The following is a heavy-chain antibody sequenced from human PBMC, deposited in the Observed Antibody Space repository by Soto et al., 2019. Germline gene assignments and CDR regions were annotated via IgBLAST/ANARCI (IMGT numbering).Heavy chain of an antibody. CDR1: GYTFRSYG. V-gene: IGHV1-18*01. J-gene: IGHJ6*03. Sequence: QVQLVQSGTEVKKPGASVKVSCKASGYTFRSYGISWVRQAPGQGLEWMGWISGYNGNTHYSQKFQGKVTMTTDTSTSTAYMELRNLRSDDTAVYYCAKADSNYAGRFSYYYMDVLGTGTMVTVAS. CDR3: AKADSNYAGRFSYYYMDV. CDR2: ISGYNGNT. D-gene: IGHD4-4*01.